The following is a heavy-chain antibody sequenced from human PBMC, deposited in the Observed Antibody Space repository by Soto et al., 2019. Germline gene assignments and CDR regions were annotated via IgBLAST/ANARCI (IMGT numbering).Heavy chain of an antibody. CDR2: ISGSGGST. CDR1: GFTFSSYA. V-gene: IGHV3-23*01. D-gene: IGHD3-10*01. Sequence: GGSLRLSCAASGFTFSSYAMSWVRQAPGKGLEWVSAISGSGGSTYYADSVKGRFTISRDNSKNTLYLQMNSLRAEDTAVYYCAKDPRALLWFGELYYFDYWGQGTLVTVSS. J-gene: IGHJ4*02. CDR3: AKDPRALLWFGELYYFDY.